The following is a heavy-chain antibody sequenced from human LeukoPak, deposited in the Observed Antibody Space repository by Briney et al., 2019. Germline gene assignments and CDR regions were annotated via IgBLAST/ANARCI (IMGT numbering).Heavy chain of an antibody. CDR2: IVVGSGNT. J-gene: IGHJ5*02. Sequence: SVKVSCKASGFTFTSSAVQWVRQARGQRLERIGWIVVGSGNTDYAQKFQERVTITRDMSTSTAYMELSSLRSEDTAVYYCAAGILYSSWYGDWFDPWGQGTLVTVSS. CDR1: GFTFTSSA. CDR3: AAGILYSSWYGDWFDP. V-gene: IGHV1-58*01. D-gene: IGHD6-13*01.